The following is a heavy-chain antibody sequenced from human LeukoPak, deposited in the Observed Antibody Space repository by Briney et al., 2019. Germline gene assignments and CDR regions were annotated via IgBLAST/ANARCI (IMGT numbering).Heavy chain of an antibody. D-gene: IGHD3-22*01. V-gene: IGHV4-61*01. Sequence: PSETLSLTCTVSGGSISSSSYYWSWIRQPPGKGLEWIGYIYYSGSTNYNPSLKSRVTISVDTSKDQFSLKLSSVTAADTAVYYCARGYYYDSSGYSYYYYMDVWGKGTTVTVSS. CDR3: ARGYYYDSSGYSYYYYMDV. CDR2: IYYSGST. CDR1: GGSISSSSYY. J-gene: IGHJ6*03.